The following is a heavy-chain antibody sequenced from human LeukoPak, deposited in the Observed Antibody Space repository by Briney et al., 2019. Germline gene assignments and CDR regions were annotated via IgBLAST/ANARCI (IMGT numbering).Heavy chain of an antibody. V-gene: IGHV1-46*01. CDR3: ARDDGQTVVPHI. Sequence: ASVKVSCRASGYTFTSYYMHWVRQAPGQGLEWMGIINPSGGGTSYAQKFQGRVTMTRDMSTSTVYMELSSLRSEDTAVYYCARDDGQTVVPHIRGQGTMVTVSS. J-gene: IGHJ3*02. CDR2: INPSGGGT. CDR1: GYTFTSYY. D-gene: IGHD4-23*01.